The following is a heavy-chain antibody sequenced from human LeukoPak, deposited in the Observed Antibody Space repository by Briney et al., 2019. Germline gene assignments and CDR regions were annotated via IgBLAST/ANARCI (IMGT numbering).Heavy chain of an antibody. CDR2: ISWNSGNT. CDR1: GFTFDDYA. CDR3: EKDVRKELKPHSSSLGSGYLDY. D-gene: IGHD6-13*01. V-gene: IGHV3-9*01. Sequence: GGSLRLSCAASGFTFDDYAMHWVRHPPGKGPEWVSSISWNSGNTTYADSVKGRFTISRDNAKNALYLQMNSLRAEDTALYYCEKDVRKELKPHSSSLGSGYLDYWGQGTLVTVSS. J-gene: IGHJ4*02.